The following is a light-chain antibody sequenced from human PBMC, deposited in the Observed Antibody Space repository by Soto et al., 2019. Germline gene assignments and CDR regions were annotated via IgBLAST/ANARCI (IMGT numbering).Light chain of an antibody. V-gene: IGKV1-5*01. Sequence: DIQMTQSPSTLSASVSNRVTMTFGASQSIRSWLAWYQQKPGKAPKLLIYEESTLHSGVPSRFSGRKVGTQFILTIDSLQPEDFATYYSQQVKSYPRTFSGGTKVDIK. CDR3: QQVKSYPRT. J-gene: IGKJ4*01. CDR2: EES. CDR1: QSIRSW.